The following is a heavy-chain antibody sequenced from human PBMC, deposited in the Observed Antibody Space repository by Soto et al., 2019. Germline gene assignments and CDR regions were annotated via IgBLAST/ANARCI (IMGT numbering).Heavy chain of an antibody. CDR1: GGSFSGYY. CDR2: INHSGST. Sequence: QVQLQQWGAGLLKPSETLSLTCAVYGGSFSGYYWSWIRQPPGKGLEWIGEINHSGSTNYNPSLKSRVTISIDTYKNQFYLKLSSVTAADTAVYYCAITNYCRYYYYYGMDVWGQGTTVTVSS. V-gene: IGHV4-34*01. CDR3: AITNYCRYYYYYGMDV. D-gene: IGHD4-4*01. J-gene: IGHJ6*02.